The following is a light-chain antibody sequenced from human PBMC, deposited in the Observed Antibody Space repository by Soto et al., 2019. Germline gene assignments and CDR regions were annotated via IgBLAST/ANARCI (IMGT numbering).Light chain of an antibody. Sequence: SVLPQPASVSGSPGQSITIPCTGTSSDVGGYNYVSWYQHHPGKAPKLMIYDVSNRPSGVSNRFSGSKSGNTASLTISGLQPEDEADYYCSSYTTSNTRQIVFGTGTKVTVL. CDR2: DVS. J-gene: IGLJ1*01. V-gene: IGLV2-14*03. CDR1: SSDVGGYNY. CDR3: SSYTTSNTRQIV.